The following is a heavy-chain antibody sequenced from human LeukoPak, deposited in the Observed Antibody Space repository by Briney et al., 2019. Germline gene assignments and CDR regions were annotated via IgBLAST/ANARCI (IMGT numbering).Heavy chain of an antibody. J-gene: IGHJ4*02. CDR2: INHSGST. CDR3: ARARVRIAAGALDY. Sequence: PSETLSLTCAVYGGSFCGYYWIWIRQPPGKGLEWIGEINHSGSTNYNPSLKSRVTISEDTSKNQFSLNLTSVTAADTAVYYCARARVRIAAGALDYWGQGALVTVSS. CDR1: GGSFCGYY. V-gene: IGHV4-34*01. D-gene: IGHD6-13*01.